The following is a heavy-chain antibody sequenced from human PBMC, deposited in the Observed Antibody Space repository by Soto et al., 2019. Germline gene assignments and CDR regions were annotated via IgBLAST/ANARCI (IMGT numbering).Heavy chain of an antibody. V-gene: IGHV1-69*19. CDR3: AREVQVHTPAFVY. J-gene: IGHJ4*02. CDR2: ISPMFGAA. Sequence: QVQLVQSGAEMKKPGSSVKVSCQSSGGTFNTYAMNWVRQAPGQGPEWMGDISPMFGAANYAPKFQGRVTITADESTGTSYMQLSSLTSEETALCFCAREVQVHTPAFVYWGQGTLVTVSS. CDR1: GGTFNTYA. D-gene: IGHD3-10*01.